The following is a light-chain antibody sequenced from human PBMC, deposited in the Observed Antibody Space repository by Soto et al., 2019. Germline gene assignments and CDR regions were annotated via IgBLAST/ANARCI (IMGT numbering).Light chain of an antibody. CDR1: GSNIGAGYD. CDR3: QSFDTNLNAVV. V-gene: IGLV1-40*01. CDR2: DTT. Sequence: QSVLTQPPSVSGAPGQSVTISCIGSGSNIGAGYDVHWYQQLPGVAPKLLIFDTTNRPSGVPGRSSGSKSGASASLAITGLLPEDEADFFCQSFDTNLNAVVFGGGTKVTVL. J-gene: IGLJ2*01.